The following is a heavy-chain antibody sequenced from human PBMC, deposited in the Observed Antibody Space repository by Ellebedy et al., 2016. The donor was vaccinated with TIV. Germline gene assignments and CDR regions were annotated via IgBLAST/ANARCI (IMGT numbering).Heavy chain of an antibody. J-gene: IGHJ4*02. CDR2: ISSDGTNK. CDR3: AKDESGGDLPRPFDH. Sequence: GESLKISXAASRFTFSIFGPHWIRQALGKGLEWVAIISSDGTNKYYADSVRGRFTISRDNSKNTLYLQMDSLRPEDTAIYYCAKDESGGDLPRPFDHWGQGTLVTVSS. V-gene: IGHV3-30*18. D-gene: IGHD5-12*01. CDR1: RFTFSIFG.